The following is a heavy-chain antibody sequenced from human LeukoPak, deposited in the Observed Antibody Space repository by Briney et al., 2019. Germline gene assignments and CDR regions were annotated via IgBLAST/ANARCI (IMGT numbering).Heavy chain of an antibody. J-gene: IGHJ4*01. D-gene: IGHD3-22*01. CDR1: GFTFSSYG. CDR3: AKENYYDSSGYFSFYFDY. CDR2: ISYDGSNK. Sequence: QSGGSLRLSCAASGFTFSSYGMHWVRQAPGKGLEWLAIISYDGSNKYYADSVKGRFTISRDNSNNTLYLQMNSLRAEDTAVYYCAKENYYDSSGYFSFYFDYWGQGTLVTVSS. V-gene: IGHV3-30*18.